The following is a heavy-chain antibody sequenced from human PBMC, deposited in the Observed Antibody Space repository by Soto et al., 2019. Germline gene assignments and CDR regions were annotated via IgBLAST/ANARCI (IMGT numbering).Heavy chain of an antibody. J-gene: IGHJ6*02. CDR2: ISWNSGSI. V-gene: IGHV3-9*01. CDR1: GFTFDDYA. Sequence: GGSLRLSCAASGFTFDDYAMHWVRQAPGKGLEWVSGISWNSGSIGYADSVKGRFTISRDNAKNSLYLQMNSLRAEDTALYYCAKDRRLYDFWSGHYYYGMDVWGQGTTVTV. CDR3: AKDRRLYDFWSGHYYYGMDV. D-gene: IGHD3-3*01.